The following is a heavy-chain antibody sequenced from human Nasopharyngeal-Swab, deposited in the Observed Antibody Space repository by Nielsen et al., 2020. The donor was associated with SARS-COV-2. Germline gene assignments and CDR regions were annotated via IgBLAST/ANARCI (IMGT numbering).Heavy chain of an antibody. Sequence: GGSLRLSCAASGFTFSSYVMHWVRQAPGKGLEWVANIKQDGSEKYYVDSVKGRFTISRDNAKNSLYLQMNSLTTEDTALYYCATLVATDGYSDYWGQGTLVIVSS. D-gene: IGHD5-12*01. CDR1: GFTFSSYV. CDR3: ATLVATDGYSDY. V-gene: IGHV3-7*03. CDR2: IKQDGSEK. J-gene: IGHJ4*02.